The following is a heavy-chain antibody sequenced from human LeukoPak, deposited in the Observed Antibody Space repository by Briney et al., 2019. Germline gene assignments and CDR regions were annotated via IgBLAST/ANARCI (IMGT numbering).Heavy chain of an antibody. Sequence: PSETLSLTCTVSGGSIGGHYWGWIRQPPGKGLEWIGYIYYLGNTNYNPSLQSRVTISVDTSKNQLSLKLTSVTAADTAVYFCARYSPYGVNSAPFFGPWGQGTLVTVSS. V-gene: IGHV4-59*08. J-gene: IGHJ5*02. D-gene: IGHD4-23*01. CDR1: GGSIGGHY. CDR3: ARYSPYGVNSAPFFGP. CDR2: IYYLGNT.